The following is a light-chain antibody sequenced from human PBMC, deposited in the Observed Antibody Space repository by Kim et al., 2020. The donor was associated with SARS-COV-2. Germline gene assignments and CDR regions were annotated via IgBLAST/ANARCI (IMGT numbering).Light chain of an antibody. CDR3: QQYNNWPPKFT. CDR1: QSISIN. Sequence: SPGERATRSCRASQSISINLAWYQLKPGQAPRLLIDGASTRATGGPERFSASGSGTEFNITIGSLQSEDFAVFYCQQYNNWPPKFTFGQGTKLEIK. V-gene: IGKV3-15*01. J-gene: IGKJ2*01. CDR2: GAS.